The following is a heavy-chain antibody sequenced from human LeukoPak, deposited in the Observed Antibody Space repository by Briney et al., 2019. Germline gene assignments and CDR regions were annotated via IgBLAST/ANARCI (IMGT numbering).Heavy chain of an antibody. V-gene: IGHV3-9*01. CDR3: TRGSGYSPLFDC. Sequence: GGSLRLSCEASGFTFDDYAMHWVRQAPGKGLEWVSGISWNSADIAYGDSVKGRFTISRDNARNSLYLQMNSLRADDTALYYCTRGSGYSPLFDCWGQGTLVTVSS. CDR2: ISWNSADI. J-gene: IGHJ4*02. CDR1: GFTFDDYA. D-gene: IGHD3-22*01.